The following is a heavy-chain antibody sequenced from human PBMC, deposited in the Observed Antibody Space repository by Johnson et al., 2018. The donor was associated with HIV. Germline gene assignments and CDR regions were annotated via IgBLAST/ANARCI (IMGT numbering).Heavy chain of an antibody. V-gene: IGHV3-64*01. CDR2: ISSNGGST. J-gene: IGHJ3*02. CDR1: GFTFSSYA. Sequence: VQVLESGGGVVQPGRSLRLSCAASGFTFSSYAMHWVRLAPGKGLEYVSVISSNGGSTYYANSVKGRFPLSRDNSTSTLILQMNGLKDEDTAIYYCARELRGPDAFDIWGQGTMVTVSS. CDR3: ARELRGPDAFDI.